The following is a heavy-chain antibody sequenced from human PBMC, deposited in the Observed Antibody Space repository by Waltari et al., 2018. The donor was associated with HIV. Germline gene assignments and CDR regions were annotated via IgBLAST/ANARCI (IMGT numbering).Heavy chain of an antibody. CDR3: ATSLYGGESEGLGAFDF. V-gene: IGHV1-69*11. CDR2: LIPLLGSS. Sequence: QVQLVQSGAEVKMPGSSLKVSCEASGGTFKTHAITWVRQDPGHGLEWMGTLIPLLGSSNYANLAQKFHDRLTISADEAANMAYMQLKTLSSEDTAVYYCATSLYGGESEGLGAFDFWGPGTLLMVSS. J-gene: IGHJ4*02. CDR1: GGTFKTHA. D-gene: IGHD2-21*01.